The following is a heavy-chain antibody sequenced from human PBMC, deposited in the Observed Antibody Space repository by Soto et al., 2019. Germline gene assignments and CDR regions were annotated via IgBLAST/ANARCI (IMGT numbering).Heavy chain of an antibody. CDR1: GGTFSSYA. D-gene: IGHD3-22*01. Sequence: VASVKVSCKASGGTFSSYAISWVRQAPGQGLEWMGGIIPIFGTANYAQKFQGRVTITADESTSTAYMELSSLRSKDTAVYYCARELLRPYYYDSSGYYPLGYWGQGTLVTVSS. V-gene: IGHV1-69*13. CDR3: ARELLRPYYYDSSGYYPLGY. J-gene: IGHJ4*02. CDR2: IIPIFGTA.